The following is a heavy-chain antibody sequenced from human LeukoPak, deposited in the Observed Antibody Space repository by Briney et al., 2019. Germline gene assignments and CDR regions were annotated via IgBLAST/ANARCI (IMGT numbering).Heavy chain of an antibody. J-gene: IGHJ4*02. Sequence: GGSLRLSCAVSGLTFNNYAMSWVRQAPGKGLEWVSSIDSSGGYMFYADSVKGRFIISRDNAKDSLYLQRNSLRVEDTAVYYCLRGDRRDYWGQGTLVTVSS. V-gene: IGHV3-21*06. CDR3: LRGDRRDY. CDR1: GLTFNNYA. CDR2: IDSSGGYM.